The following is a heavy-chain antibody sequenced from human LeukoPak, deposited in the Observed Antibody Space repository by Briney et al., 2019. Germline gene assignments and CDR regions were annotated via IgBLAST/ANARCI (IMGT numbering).Heavy chain of an antibody. V-gene: IGHV3-23*01. D-gene: IGHD1-26*01. J-gene: IGHJ4*02. CDR3: AKDSPRGSYSPDFDY. CDR2: ISGSGGST. Sequence: PGGSLRLSCAASGFTFSSYAMSWVRQAPGKGLEWVSAISGSGGSTYYADSVKGRFTISRDNSKNMLYLQVNSLRAEDTAVYYCAKDSPRGSYSPDFDYWGQGTLVTVSS. CDR1: GFTFSSYA.